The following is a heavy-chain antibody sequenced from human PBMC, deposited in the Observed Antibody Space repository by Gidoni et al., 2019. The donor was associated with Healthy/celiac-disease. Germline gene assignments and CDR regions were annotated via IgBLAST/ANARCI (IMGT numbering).Heavy chain of an antibody. D-gene: IGHD5-18*01. CDR3: ARSPRIQLWLFDY. J-gene: IGHJ4*02. CDR1: GCPISSYY. V-gene: IGHV4-59*08. CDR2: IYYSGST. Sequence: QVQLQESVPALVKPSDTLSLTCTVPGCPISSYYWSWIRQPPGKGLDWIGYIYYSGSTNYNPSLKSRVTISVDTSKNQFSLKLSSVTAADTAVYYCARSPRIQLWLFDYWGQGTLVTVSS.